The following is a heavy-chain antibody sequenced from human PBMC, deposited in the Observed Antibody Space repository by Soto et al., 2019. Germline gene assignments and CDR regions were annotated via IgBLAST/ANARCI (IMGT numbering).Heavy chain of an antibody. V-gene: IGHV1-69*06. J-gene: IGHJ4*02. CDR3: ARVPYYSDRSGYYFDY. D-gene: IGHD3-22*01. CDR2: IIPIFGTA. CDR1: GGTFSSYA. Sequence: QVQLVQSGAEVKKPGSSVKVSCKASGGTFSSYAISWVRQAPGQGLEWMGGIIPIFGTANYAQKFQGRVTITADNSTSTAYLELSSLRSEDTAVYYCARVPYYSDRSGYYFDYWGQPTLVTVSS.